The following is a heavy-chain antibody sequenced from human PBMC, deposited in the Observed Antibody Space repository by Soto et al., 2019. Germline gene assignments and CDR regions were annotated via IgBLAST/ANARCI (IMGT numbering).Heavy chain of an antibody. CDR1: GGTFSSYA. Sequence: QVQLVQSGAEVKKPGSSVKVSCKASGGTFSSYAISWVRQAPGQGLEWMGGIIPIFGTANYAQKFQGRVTITADESTSTAYMELCSLRSEDSAVYYCARGGLRYFDWLWWWYFDYWGQGTLVTVSS. CDR3: ARGGLRYFDWLWWWYFDY. CDR2: IIPIFGTA. J-gene: IGHJ4*02. V-gene: IGHV1-69*01. D-gene: IGHD3-9*01.